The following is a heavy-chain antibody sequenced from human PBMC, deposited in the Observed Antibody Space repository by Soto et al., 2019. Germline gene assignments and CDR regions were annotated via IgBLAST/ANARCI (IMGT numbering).Heavy chain of an antibody. D-gene: IGHD3-16*01. CDR2: IIPIFGTA. CDR1: GGTFSSYA. CDR3: ARDKGLRFDY. Sequence: GASVKFSCKASGGTFSSYAISWVRQAPGQGLEWMGGIIPIFGTANYAQKFQGRVTITADESTSTAYMELSSLRSEDTAVYYCARDKGLRFDYWGQGTLVTVSS. J-gene: IGHJ4*02. V-gene: IGHV1-69*13.